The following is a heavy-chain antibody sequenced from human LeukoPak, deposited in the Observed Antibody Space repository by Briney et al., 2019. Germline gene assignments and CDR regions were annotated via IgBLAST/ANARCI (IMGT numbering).Heavy chain of an antibody. CDR2: INHSGST. V-gene: IGHV4-34*01. Sequence: SETLSLTCTVSGGSISSYYWSWIRQPPGKGLEWIGEINHSGSTNYNPSLKSRVTISVDTSKNQFSLKLSSVTAADTAVYYCARGPGDYVWGSYRRFGYWGQGTLVTVSS. J-gene: IGHJ4*02. CDR3: ARGPGDYVWGSYRRFGY. D-gene: IGHD3-16*02. CDR1: GGSISSYY.